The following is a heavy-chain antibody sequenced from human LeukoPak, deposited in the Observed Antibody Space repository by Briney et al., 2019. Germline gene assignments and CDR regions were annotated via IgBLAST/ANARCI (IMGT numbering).Heavy chain of an antibody. Sequence: PSETLSLTCTVSGGSISSYYWSWIRQPPGKGLEWIGYIYYSGSTNYNPSLKSRVTISVDTSKNQFSLKLCSVTAADTAVYYCASYGGNSGPFDYWGQGTLVTVSS. V-gene: IGHV4-59*08. J-gene: IGHJ4*02. D-gene: IGHD4-23*01. CDR3: ASYGGNSGPFDY. CDR1: GGSISSYY. CDR2: IYYSGST.